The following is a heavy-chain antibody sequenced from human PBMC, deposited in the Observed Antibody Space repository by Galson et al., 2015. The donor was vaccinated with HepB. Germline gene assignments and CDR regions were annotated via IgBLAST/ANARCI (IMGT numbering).Heavy chain of an antibody. Sequence: SLRLSCAASGFTFSAYGMHWVRQAPGKGLDWVAGITYDGASHYYADSVKGRVTISRDNLKNTLFLQMSSLRPEDAAVYYCAKVATRGQWLARWNFDYWGQGILVTVSS. V-gene: IGHV3-30*18. CDR1: GFTFSAYG. CDR3: AKVATRGQWLARWNFDY. CDR2: ITYDGASH. D-gene: IGHD6-19*01. J-gene: IGHJ4*02.